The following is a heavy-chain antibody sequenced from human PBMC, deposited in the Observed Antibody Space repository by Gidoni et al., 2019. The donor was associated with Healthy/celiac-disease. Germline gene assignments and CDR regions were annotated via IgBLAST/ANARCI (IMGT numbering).Heavy chain of an antibody. Sequence: EVQLVESGGGLVQPGGSLRLSCAASGFPFSSYSMNWVRQAPGKGLEWVSYISSSSSTIYYADSVKGRFTISRDNAKNSLYLQMNSLRAEDTAVYYCARDPPYGDYATTGWYWGQGTLVTVSS. CDR2: ISSSSSTI. CDR1: GFPFSSYS. V-gene: IGHV3-48*01. J-gene: IGHJ4*02. CDR3: ARDPPYGDYATTGWY. D-gene: IGHD4-17*01.